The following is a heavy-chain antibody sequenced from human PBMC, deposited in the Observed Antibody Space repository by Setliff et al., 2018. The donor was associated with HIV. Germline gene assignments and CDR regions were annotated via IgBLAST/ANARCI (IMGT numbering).Heavy chain of an antibody. D-gene: IGHD6-6*01. J-gene: IGHJ4*02. V-gene: IGHV3-7*01. CDR2: IKQDESEK. CDR3: AREIAAPRGGFDY. Sequence: GSLRLSCAASGFTFSSYWMSWVRQAPGKGLEWVANIKQDESEKYYVDSVKGRFAISRDNAKNTLYLQMNSLRAEDTAVYYCAREIAAPRGGFDYWGQGTLVTVSS. CDR1: GFTFSSYW.